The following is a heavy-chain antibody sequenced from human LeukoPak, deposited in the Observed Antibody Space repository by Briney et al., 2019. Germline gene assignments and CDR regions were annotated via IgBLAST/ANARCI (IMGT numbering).Heavy chain of an antibody. Sequence: GGSLRLSCAASGFDFDNYWMTWVRQVPGKGLEWVANMNQDGSEQYYVDSVKGRFTISRDNGKKSLYLQMNSQRAEDTAVYYCSRGQGCAYWGQGTLVTVSS. V-gene: IGHV3-7*04. CDR1: GFDFDNYW. D-gene: IGHD2-8*01. CDR2: MNQDGSEQ. J-gene: IGHJ4*02. CDR3: SRGQGCAY.